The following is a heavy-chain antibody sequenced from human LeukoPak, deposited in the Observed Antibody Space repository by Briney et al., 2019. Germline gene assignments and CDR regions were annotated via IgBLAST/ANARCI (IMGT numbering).Heavy chain of an antibody. J-gene: IGHJ6*03. CDR2: IYPSGST. CDR1: GGSISSYY. CDR3: ARGGITMVRGVTVDYYYYYYLDV. Sequence: SETLSLTCTVSGGSISSYYWSWIRQPAGKGLEWIGRIYPSGSTNYNPSLKSRVTMSVDTSKNQFSLKLSSVTAADTAVYYCARGGITMVRGVTVDYYYYYYLDVWGKGTTVTVSS. D-gene: IGHD3-10*01. V-gene: IGHV4-4*07.